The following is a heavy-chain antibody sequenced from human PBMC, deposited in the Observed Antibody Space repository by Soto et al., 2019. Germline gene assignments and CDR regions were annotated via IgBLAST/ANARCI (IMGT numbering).Heavy chain of an antibody. CDR2: IYYSGST. CDR1: GGSISSSSYY. Sequence: QLQLQESGPGLVKPSETLSLTCTVSGGSISSSSYYWGLIRQPPGKGLEWIGSIYYSGSTYHNPSLMSRVTISVDTSKNQFSLKLSAVTAADTAVYYCARLREVLGDFDLWGRGTLVTVSS. D-gene: IGHD1-26*01. V-gene: IGHV4-39*01. J-gene: IGHJ2*01. CDR3: ARLREVLGDFDL.